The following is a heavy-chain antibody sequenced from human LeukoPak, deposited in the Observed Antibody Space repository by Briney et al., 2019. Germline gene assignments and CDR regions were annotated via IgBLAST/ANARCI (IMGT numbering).Heavy chain of an antibody. CDR2: IKQDGSEK. J-gene: IGHJ3*02. Sequence: GGSLRLSCAASGFTFSTYRMSWVRQAPGKGLEWVANIKQDGSEKHYVDSVKGRFTISRDNAKNSLFLQMNSLRAEDTAVYYCVREYRSGGSCSDAFDIWGQGTMVTVSS. V-gene: IGHV3-7*01. D-gene: IGHD2-15*01. CDR3: VREYRSGGSCSDAFDI. CDR1: GFTFSTYR.